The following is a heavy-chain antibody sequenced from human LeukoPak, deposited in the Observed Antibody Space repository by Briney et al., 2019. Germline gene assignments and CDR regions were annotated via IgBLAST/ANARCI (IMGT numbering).Heavy chain of an antibody. CDR1: GFTFSSYS. J-gene: IGHJ4*02. D-gene: IGHD3-10*01. V-gene: IGHV3-48*01. CDR3: ARDMRGGFSSGGADC. Sequence: PGGSLRLSCTASGFTFSSYSMKWVRQAPGQGLEWISYISSGGSTVYYADSVKGRFTVSRDNAENALFLQMNSPRVEDTAVYYCARDMRGGFSSGGADCWGQGALVTVSS. CDR2: ISSGGSTV.